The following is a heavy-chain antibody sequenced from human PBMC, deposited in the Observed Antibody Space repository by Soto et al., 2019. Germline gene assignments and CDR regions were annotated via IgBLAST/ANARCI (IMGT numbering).Heavy chain of an antibody. V-gene: IGHV3-23*01. J-gene: IGHJ4*02. CDR1: GFTFSSYA. CDR3: AKDYSTVTTDPLSVVLFDY. CDR2: ITSDGRT. D-gene: IGHD4-17*01. Sequence: VGSLRLSCAASGFTFSSYAMSWVRQAPGKGLEWVSIITSDGRTYYADSVKGRFTISRDNSKNTVYLQMNSLRAEDTAVYYCAKDYSTVTTDPLSVVLFDYWGQGALVTVSS.